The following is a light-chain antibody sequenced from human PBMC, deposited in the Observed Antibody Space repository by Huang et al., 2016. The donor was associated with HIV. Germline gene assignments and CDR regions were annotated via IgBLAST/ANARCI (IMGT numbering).Light chain of an antibody. CDR3: MQCTHWPPYT. V-gene: IGKV2-30*01. Sequence: DVVLSQSPLSLPVTLGQPAYLSCRSTQSLEYSDGKPYLSWLHQRPGQSPRRLIYKVFKRDSGVPDRFRGSGSGSDFTLKISRVEAEDVWIYYCMQCTHWPPYTFGQGTKLEI. CDR2: KVF. J-gene: IGKJ2*01. CDR1: QSLEYSDGKPY.